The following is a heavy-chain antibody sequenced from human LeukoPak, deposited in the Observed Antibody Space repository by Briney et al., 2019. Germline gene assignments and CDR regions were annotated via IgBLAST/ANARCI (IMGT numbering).Heavy chain of an antibody. V-gene: IGHV3-64*01. J-gene: IGHJ4*02. Sequence: GGSPRLSCAASGFTFSSYAMHWVRQAPGKGLEHVSSISSNGGTTYYANSVKGRFTISRDNSKNTLYLQMGSLRAEDTAVYYCARGLFGSSYSSGWYLMGYWGQGTLVPVSS. CDR2: ISSNGGTT. CDR1: GFTFSSYA. D-gene: IGHD6-19*01. CDR3: ARGLFGSSYSSGWYLMGY.